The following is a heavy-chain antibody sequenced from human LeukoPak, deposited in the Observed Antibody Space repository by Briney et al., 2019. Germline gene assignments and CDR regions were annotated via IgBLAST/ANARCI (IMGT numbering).Heavy chain of an antibody. V-gene: IGHV3-48*01. D-gene: IGHD3-10*01. CDR3: ARGSYGSGSYYDPLFDY. CDR2: ISSSSSTI. CDR1: GFTFSSYS. Sequence: GGSLRLSCAASGFTFSSYSMNWVRQAPGKGLEWVSYISSSSSTIYYADSVKGRFTISRDNAKNSLYLQMNSLRAEDTAVYYCARGSYGSGSYYDPLFDYWGQGTLVTVSS. J-gene: IGHJ4*02.